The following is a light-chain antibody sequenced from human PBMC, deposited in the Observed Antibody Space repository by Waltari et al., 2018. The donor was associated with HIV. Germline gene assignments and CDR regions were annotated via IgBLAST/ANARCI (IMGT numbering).Light chain of an antibody. CDR2: GAS. J-gene: IGKJ5*01. V-gene: IGKV3-20*01. Sequence: EIVLTQSPGTLSLSPGERATLSCRASQSVSSSYLAWYQQKPGQAPRLLIYGASSRATGIPDRFRGSGSGIDFTLAISRLEPEDCAVYYCQQYGSSPPVTFGQGTRLEIK. CDR1: QSVSSSY. CDR3: QQYGSSPPVT.